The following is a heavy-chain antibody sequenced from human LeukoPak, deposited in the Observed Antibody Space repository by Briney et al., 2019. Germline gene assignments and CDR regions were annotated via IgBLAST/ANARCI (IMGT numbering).Heavy chain of an antibody. V-gene: IGHV3-21*01. D-gene: IGHD1-20*01. CDR3: ARDVISRQMITLGLGF. CDR1: GFTFSSYN. Sequence: GGSLRLSCAASGFTFSSYNMNWVRQAPGRGLEWVSSISSSSSYIYYADSVKGRFTISRDTSNKTAYLEMNSLRVDDTAVYYCARDVISRQMITLGLGFWGQGTLVTVSS. CDR2: ISSSSSYI. J-gene: IGHJ4*02.